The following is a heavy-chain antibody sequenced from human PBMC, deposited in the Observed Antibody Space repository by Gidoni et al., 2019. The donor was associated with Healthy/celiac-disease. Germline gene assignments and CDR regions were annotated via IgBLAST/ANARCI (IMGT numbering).Heavy chain of an antibody. CDR3: AKDSFYLRFDY. CDR2: ITGSGGGT. V-gene: IGHV3-23*01. Sequence: EVQPLEYGGGLVQPGGSLRLSCAASGSTFSSYSMSWVRQASGKGLEWVSTITGSGGGTYYADSVKGRFTISRDNSQNTLYLQMDSLRAEDTAVYYCAKDSFYLRFDYWGQGTLVTVSS. J-gene: IGHJ4*02. CDR1: GSTFSSYS. D-gene: IGHD3-16*02.